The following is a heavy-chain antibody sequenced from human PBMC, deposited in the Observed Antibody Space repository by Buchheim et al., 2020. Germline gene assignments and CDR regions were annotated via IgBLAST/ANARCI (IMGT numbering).Heavy chain of an antibody. CDR2: ISGSGSNT. Sequence: EVQLLESGGGLVKPGGSLRLSCAASGFTFSSHAMRWVRQAPGKGLEWVSGISGSGSNTHYADSVRGRFTSSRDNSKNTLFLQMNSLRAEDTAIYYCGGGAVARNYYNGMDVWGQGTT. J-gene: IGHJ6*02. CDR1: GFTFSSHA. V-gene: IGHV3-23*01. D-gene: IGHD2-2*01. CDR3: GGGAVARNYYNGMDV.